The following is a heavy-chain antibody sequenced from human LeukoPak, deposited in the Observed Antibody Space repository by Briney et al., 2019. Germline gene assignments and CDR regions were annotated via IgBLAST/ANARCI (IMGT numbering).Heavy chain of an antibody. D-gene: IGHD2/OR15-2a*01. V-gene: IGHV1-2*06. CDR1: GYTFSDDY. CDR3: ALSMTTSAAGAFDI. CDR2: INPNGGAT. J-gene: IGHJ3*02. Sequence: ASVKVSCKASGYTFSDDYIHWFRQAPGHGLEWMGRINPNGGATNYAQTFQGRVSMTSDPSISTAAMELSGLRSDDAAVYYCALSMTTSAAGAFDIWGQGTMVTVSS.